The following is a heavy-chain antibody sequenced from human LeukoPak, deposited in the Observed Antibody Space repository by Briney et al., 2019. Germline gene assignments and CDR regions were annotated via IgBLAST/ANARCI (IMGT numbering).Heavy chain of an antibody. D-gene: IGHD3-3*01. CDR2: INHSGST. CDR1: GGSFSGYY. CDR3: ARGSAYYDFWSGYLMVNWFDP. J-gene: IGHJ5*02. Sequence: PSETLSLTCAVYGGSFSGYYWSWIRQPPGKGLEWIGEINHSGSTNYNPSLKSRVTISVDTSKNQFSLKLSSVTAADTAVYYCARGSAYYDFWSGYLMVNWFDPWGQGTLVTVSS. V-gene: IGHV4-34*01.